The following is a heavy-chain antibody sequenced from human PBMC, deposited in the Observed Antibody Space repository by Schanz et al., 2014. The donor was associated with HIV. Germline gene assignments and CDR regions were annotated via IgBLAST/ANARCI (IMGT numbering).Heavy chain of an antibody. CDR2: IWYDGSNK. CDR1: GFTFRSYG. CDR3: AKGGRDILSYYGMDV. D-gene: IGHD2-15*01. Sequence: QVQLVESGGGVVQPGRSLRLSCAASGFTFRSYGMHWVRQAPGKGLEWVAVIWYDGSNKYYADSVKGRFTISRDNSKNTLYLQMNSLRAEDTAVYYCAKGGRDILSYYGMDVWGQGTTVTVSS. J-gene: IGHJ6*02. V-gene: IGHV3-33*06.